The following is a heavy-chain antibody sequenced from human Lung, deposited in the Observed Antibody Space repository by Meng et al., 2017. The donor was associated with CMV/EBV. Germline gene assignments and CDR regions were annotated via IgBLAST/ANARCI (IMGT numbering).Heavy chain of an antibody. V-gene: IGHV1-8*01. J-gene: IGHJ6*02. CDR3: ATEEVLVGASPVGRAKYYYSRMEA. D-gene: IGHD1-26*01. CDR2: MNTNSGNT. CDR1: GYTFTRYD. Sequence: ASVKVSCKASGYTFTRYDINWVRQAAGQGLEWMGWMNTNSGNTGYAQNFQGRVTMTRNTATGTAYMKLTSLKSEDTAVYYCATEEVLVGASPVGRAKYYYSRMEAWGQGTMVTVSS.